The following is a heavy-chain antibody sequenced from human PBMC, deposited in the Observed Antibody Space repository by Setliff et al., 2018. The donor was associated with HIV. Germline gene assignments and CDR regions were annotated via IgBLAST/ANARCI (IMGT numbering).Heavy chain of an antibody. CDR1: DGAISSWY. D-gene: IGHD2-8*01. CDR3: ARRYGTAFDI. V-gene: IGHV4-4*09. CDR2: IFSGGST. Sequence: SETLSLTCTVSDGAISSWYWNWIRQPPGKGLEWIGNIFSGGSTQYNPSLESRVTISVDTSKNQFSLKLTSLTAADTAVYYSARRYGTAFDIWGQGTMVTVSS. J-gene: IGHJ3*02.